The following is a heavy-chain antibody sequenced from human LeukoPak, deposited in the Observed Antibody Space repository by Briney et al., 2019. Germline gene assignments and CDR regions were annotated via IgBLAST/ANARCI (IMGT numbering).Heavy chain of an antibody. D-gene: IGHD5-18*01. V-gene: IGHV3-30*04. Sequence: GRSLRLSCAASGFTFSSYAMLWVRQAPGKVLEWVAVISYDGSNKYYADSVKGRFTISRDNSKNTLYLQMNSLRAEDTAVYYCAREIQLYPPTMPIYYYYGMDVWGQGTTVTVSS. CDR2: ISYDGSNK. J-gene: IGHJ6*02. CDR3: AREIQLYPPTMPIYYYYGMDV. CDR1: GFTFSSYA.